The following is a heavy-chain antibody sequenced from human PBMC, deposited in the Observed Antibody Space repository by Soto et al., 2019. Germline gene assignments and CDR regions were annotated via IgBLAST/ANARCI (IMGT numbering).Heavy chain of an antibody. CDR1: GFTFSSYA. CDR3: ASGDYVWGSYRRDQFDY. CDR2: IIPIFGTA. J-gene: IGHJ4*02. V-gene: IGHV1-69*01. D-gene: IGHD3-16*02. Sequence: VQLVESGGGLVKPGGSLRLSCAASGFTFSSYAISWVRQAPGQGLEWMGGIIPIFGTANYAQKFQGRVTITADESTSTAYMELSSLRSEDTAVYYCASGDYVWGSYRRDQFDYWGQGTLVTVSS.